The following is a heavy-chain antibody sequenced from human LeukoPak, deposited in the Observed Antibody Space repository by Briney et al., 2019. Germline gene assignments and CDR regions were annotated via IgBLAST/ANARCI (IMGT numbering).Heavy chain of an antibody. D-gene: IGHD1-26*01. CDR1: GFTFSGSA. CDR2: ISWNSGSI. V-gene: IGHV3-9*03. CDR3: AKDIGGSYRGLDY. Sequence: GGSLRLSCAASGFTFSGSAMHWVRQASGKGLEWVSGISWNSGSIGYADSVKGRFTISRDNAKNSLYLQMNSLRAEDMALYYCAKDIGGSYRGLDYWGQGTLVTVSS. J-gene: IGHJ4*02.